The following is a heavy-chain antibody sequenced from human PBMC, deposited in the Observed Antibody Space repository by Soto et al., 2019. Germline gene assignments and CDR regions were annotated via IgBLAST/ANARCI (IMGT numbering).Heavy chain of an antibody. D-gene: IGHD4-4*01. V-gene: IGHV1-69*08. J-gene: IGHJ4*02. Sequence: SVKVSCKASGGTFSSYTISWVRQAPGQGLEWMGRIIPILGTANYAQKFQGRVTITADKSTSTAYMELSSLRSEDTAVYYCARDLSLTTVTTQIDYWGQGTLVTVSS. CDR3: ARDLSLTTVTTQIDY. CDR1: GGTFSSYT. CDR2: IIPILGTA.